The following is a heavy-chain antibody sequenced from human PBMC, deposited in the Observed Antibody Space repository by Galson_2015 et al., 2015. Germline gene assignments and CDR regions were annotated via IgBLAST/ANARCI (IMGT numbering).Heavy chain of an antibody. Sequence: SLRLSCAASGFVLSSYNMNWVRQAPGKGLEWVSFISSSNSHIYYADSVKGRFTISRDNTKNSLYLQMDSLRAEDTAVYYCARDDASNYYFKLDSWGQGTLVAVSS. V-gene: IGHV3-21*01. D-gene: IGHD2/OR15-2a*01. J-gene: IGHJ5*01. CDR2: ISSSNSHI. CDR1: GFVLSSYN. CDR3: ARDDASNYYFKLDS.